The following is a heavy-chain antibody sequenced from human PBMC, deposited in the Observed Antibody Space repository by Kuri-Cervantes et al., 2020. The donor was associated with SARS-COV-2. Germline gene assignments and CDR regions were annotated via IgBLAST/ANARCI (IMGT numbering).Heavy chain of an antibody. Sequence: SVKVSYKVPGYTLTELSMHWVRQAPGQGLEWMGGIIPIFGTANYAQKFQGRVTITADESTSTAYMELSSLRSEDTAVYYCGGWFGESPADYWGQGTLVTVSS. CDR2: IIPIFGTA. V-gene: IGHV1-69*13. CDR3: GGWFGESPADY. D-gene: IGHD3-10*01. J-gene: IGHJ4*02. CDR1: GYTLTELS.